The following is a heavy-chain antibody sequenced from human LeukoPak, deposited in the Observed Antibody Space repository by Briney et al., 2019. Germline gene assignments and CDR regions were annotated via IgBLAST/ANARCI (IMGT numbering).Heavy chain of an antibody. CDR3: ARDRTSDYGMDV. Sequence: GGSLRLSCAASGFTFSSYGMHCVRQAPGKGLEWVAVIWYDGSNKYYAASVKGRFTISRDNSKNTLYLQMNSLRAQHTAVYYCARDRTSDYGMDVWGQGTTVTLSS. V-gene: IGHV3-33*01. CDR2: IWYDGSNK. J-gene: IGHJ6*02. CDR1: GFTFSSYG.